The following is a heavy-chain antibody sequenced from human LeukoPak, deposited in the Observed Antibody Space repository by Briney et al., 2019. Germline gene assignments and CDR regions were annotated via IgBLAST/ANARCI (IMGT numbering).Heavy chain of an antibody. V-gene: IGHV1-18*01. CDR3: ARWDFWSHSYAFDT. J-gene: IGHJ3*02. D-gene: IGHD3-3*01. Sequence: ASVKVSCKASGYTFTSHGISWVRQAPGQGLEWMGWISAYNGNTNYAQKLQGRVTMTTDTSTSTAYMELRSLRSDDTAVYYCARWDFWSHSYAFDTWGQGTMVTVSS. CDR2: ISAYNGNT. CDR1: GYTFTSHG.